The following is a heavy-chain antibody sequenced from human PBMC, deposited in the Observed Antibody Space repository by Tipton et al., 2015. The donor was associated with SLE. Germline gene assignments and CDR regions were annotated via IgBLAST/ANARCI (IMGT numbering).Heavy chain of an antibody. CDR1: GRSFSGYY. V-gene: IGHV4-34*01. CDR2: INHSGST. J-gene: IGHJ4*02. Sequence: TLSLTCAVYGRSFSGYYWSWIRQPPGKGLEWIGEINHSGSTNYNPSLKSRVTISVDTSKNQFSLKLSSVTAADTAVYYCASLRTEYYYGSRADYWGQGTLVTVSS. D-gene: IGHD3-10*01. CDR3: ASLRTEYYYGSRADY.